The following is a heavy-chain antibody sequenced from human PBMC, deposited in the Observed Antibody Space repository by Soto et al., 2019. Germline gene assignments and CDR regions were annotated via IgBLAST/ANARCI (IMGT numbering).Heavy chain of an antibody. J-gene: IGHJ4*02. CDR3: ARALEGIAAAGTGTGTG. Sequence: GSLRLSCAASGFTFSSYAMHWVRQAPGKGLEWVAVISYDGSNKYYADSVKGRFTISRDNSKNTLYLQMNSLRAEDTAVYYCARALEGIAAAGTGTGTGWGQGTLVTVSS. V-gene: IGHV3-30-3*01. CDR2: ISYDGSNK. CDR1: GFTFSSYA. D-gene: IGHD6-13*01.